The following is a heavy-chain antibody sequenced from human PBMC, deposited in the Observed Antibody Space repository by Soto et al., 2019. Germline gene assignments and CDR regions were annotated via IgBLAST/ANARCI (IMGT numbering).Heavy chain of an antibody. CDR1: GGSISSGDYY. Sequence: SEILSLTCTVSGGSISSGDYYWSWIRQPPGKGLEWIGYIYYSGSTYYNPSLKSRVTISVDTSKNQFSLKLSSVTAADTAVYYCARDSVVTPYYYYYGMDVWGQGTTVNVSS. J-gene: IGHJ6*02. CDR2: IYYSGST. V-gene: IGHV4-30-4*01. CDR3: ARDSVVTPYYYYYGMDV. D-gene: IGHD2-21*02.